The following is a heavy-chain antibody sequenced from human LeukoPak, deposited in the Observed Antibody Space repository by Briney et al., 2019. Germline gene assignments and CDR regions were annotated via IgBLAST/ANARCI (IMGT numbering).Heavy chain of an antibody. D-gene: IGHD2-2*01. V-gene: IGHV3-23*01. CDR1: GFTFSSYA. CDR2: ISPSASRT. J-gene: IGHJ4*02. Sequence: GGSLRLSCAASGFTFSSYAMTWVRQVPGRGLEWLSGISPSASRTDYADSVKGWFTISRDNSKNTLDLQMNSLRPEDTAVYFCAKVRGVYCSSSACYYFDHWGQGTLVTVSS. CDR3: AKVRGVYCSSSACYYFDH.